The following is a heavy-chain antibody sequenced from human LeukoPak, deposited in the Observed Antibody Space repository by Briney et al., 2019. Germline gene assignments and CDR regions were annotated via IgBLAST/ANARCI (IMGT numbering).Heavy chain of an antibody. CDR3: ASHHYGPFDY. CDR2: VYPSGRT. CDR1: GGSISSGGYS. J-gene: IGHJ4*02. V-gene: IGHV4-30-2*06. D-gene: IGHD3-10*01. Sequence: SQTLSLTCAVSGGSISSGGYSWSWIRQSPEKGLEWIGYVYPSGRTYYNPSLKSRLNMSLDKSKNQFSLKLSSVTAADTAMYYCASHHYGPFDYWGQGTLVTVSS.